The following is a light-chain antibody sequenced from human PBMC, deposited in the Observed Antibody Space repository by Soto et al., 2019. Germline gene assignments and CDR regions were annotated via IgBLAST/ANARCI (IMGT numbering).Light chain of an antibody. J-gene: IGKJ4*01. V-gene: IGKV1-39*01. CDR2: AAS. Sequence: DIQMTQSPSSLSASVGDRFTITCRASQSISSYLNWYQQKPGKAPKLLIYAASSLQSGVPSRFSGSGSGTDFTLTISSLQPEDFATYFCQHGYSTPLTFGGGTKV. CDR1: QSISSY. CDR3: QHGYSTPLT.